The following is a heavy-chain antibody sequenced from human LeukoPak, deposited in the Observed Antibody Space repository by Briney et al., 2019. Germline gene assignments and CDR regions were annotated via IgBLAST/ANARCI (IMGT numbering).Heavy chain of an antibody. V-gene: IGHV4-59*01. CDR2: IYYSGST. Sequence: SETLSLTCTVSGGSISSYYWSWIRQPPGKGLEWIGYIYYSGSTNCNPSLKSRVTISVDTSKNQFSLKLSSVTAADTAVYYCARDLVYGSGSYFDYWGQGTLVTVSS. CDR1: GGSISSYY. J-gene: IGHJ4*02. CDR3: ARDLVYGSGSYFDY. D-gene: IGHD3-10*01.